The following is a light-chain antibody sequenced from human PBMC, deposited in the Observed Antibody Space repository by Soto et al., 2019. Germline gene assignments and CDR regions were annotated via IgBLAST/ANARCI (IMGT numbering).Light chain of an antibody. CDR2: GTS. CDR1: QSVSSRY. J-gene: IGKJ1*01. V-gene: IGKV3-20*01. Sequence: EILLTQSPGTLSLSPGDRATLAFRASQSVSSRYLAWYQQKPGQAPRLLIYGTSHRATGIPDRFSGSGSGTDFTLPINRLEPEDFAVYYCQQYGSSWTFGQGTKVDI. CDR3: QQYGSSWT.